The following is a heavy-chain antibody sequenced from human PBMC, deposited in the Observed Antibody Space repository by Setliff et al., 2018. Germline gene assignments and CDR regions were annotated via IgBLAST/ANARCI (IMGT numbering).Heavy chain of an antibody. CDR1: GFTVANAY. V-gene: IGHV3-23*01. CDR3: IRDTSGRDAFDI. Sequence: GGSLRLSCAASGFTVANAYMTWVRQAPGKGLEWVSGISGYGSRTYYADSVKGRSTISRDNSQNTMYLQMNSLRAEDTAVYYCIRDTSGRDAFDIWGQGTMVTVSS. CDR2: ISGYGSRT. D-gene: IGHD6-19*01. J-gene: IGHJ3*02.